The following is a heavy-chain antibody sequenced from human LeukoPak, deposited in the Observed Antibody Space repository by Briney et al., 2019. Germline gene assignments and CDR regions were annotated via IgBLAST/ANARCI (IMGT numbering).Heavy chain of an antibody. CDR3: AKTAARSGYYFGY. CDR1: GFTFSSYA. CDR2: ISGSGGST. V-gene: IGHV3-23*01. J-gene: IGHJ4*02. D-gene: IGHD3-22*01. Sequence: GGSLRLSCVGSGFTFSSYAMTWVRQAPGKGLGWVSGISGSGGSTYYADSVKGRFTISRDNSKNTLYLQMNSLRAEDTAVYYCAKTAARSGYYFGYWGQGTLVTVSS.